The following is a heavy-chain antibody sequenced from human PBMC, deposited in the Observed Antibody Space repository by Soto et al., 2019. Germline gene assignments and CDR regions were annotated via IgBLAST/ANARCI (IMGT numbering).Heavy chain of an antibody. CDR2: IYYSGST. V-gene: IGHV4-59*08. CDR1: GGCISSYY. J-gene: IGHJ5*02. D-gene: IGHD3-3*02. Sequence: QVQLQESGPGLVKPSETLSLTCTVSGGCISSYYWIWIRQPPGKGLEWIGYIYYSGSTNYNPSLKSRVTISVDTSKNQFSLKLSSVTAADTAVYYCARHLFSRGDWFDPWGQGTLVTVSS. CDR3: ARHLFSRGDWFDP.